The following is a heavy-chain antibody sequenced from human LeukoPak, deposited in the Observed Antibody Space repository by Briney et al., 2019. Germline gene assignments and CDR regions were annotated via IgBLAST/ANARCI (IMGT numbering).Heavy chain of an antibody. D-gene: IGHD4-17*01. V-gene: IGHV3-7*04. J-gene: IGHJ3*02. CDR1: GFTFSSYW. CDR2: IKQDGSEK. Sequence: PGGSLRLSCAASGFTFSSYWMSWVRQAPGKGLEWVANIKQDGSEKYYVDSVKGRFTISRDNAKNSLYLQMNSLRAEDTAVYYCARVYGDYVGVAFDIWGQGTMVTVSS. CDR3: ARVYGDYVGVAFDI.